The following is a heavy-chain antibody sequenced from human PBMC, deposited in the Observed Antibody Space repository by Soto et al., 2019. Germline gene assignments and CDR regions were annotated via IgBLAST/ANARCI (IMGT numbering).Heavy chain of an antibody. Sequence: PSETLCLTCAVYGGTISSYYLILVRTTTGKGLEWIGYIYYSGSTNYNPSLKRRVTISVDTSKNQFSLQLSSVTVADTAVYYCARDFKRYSSPPGPLEYWGLGTLVTVSS. J-gene: IGHJ4*02. CDR1: GGTISSYY. D-gene: IGHD6-13*01. V-gene: IGHV4-59*12. CDR3: ARDFKRYSSPPGPLEY. CDR2: IYYSGST.